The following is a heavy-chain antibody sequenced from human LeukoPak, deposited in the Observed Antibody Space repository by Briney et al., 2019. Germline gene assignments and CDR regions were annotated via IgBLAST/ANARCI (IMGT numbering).Heavy chain of an antibody. CDR2: ISGSGGST. D-gene: IGHD2-2*01. CDR3: AKDRSGVVVPAAWDY. J-gene: IGHJ4*02. V-gene: IGHV3-23*01. CDR1: GFTFSSYA. Sequence: GGSLRLSCGASGFTFSSYAMSWVRQAPGKGLEWVSAISGSGGSTYYADSVKGRFTISRDNSKNTLYLQMNSLRAEDTAVYYCAKDRSGVVVPAAWDYWGQGTLVTVSS.